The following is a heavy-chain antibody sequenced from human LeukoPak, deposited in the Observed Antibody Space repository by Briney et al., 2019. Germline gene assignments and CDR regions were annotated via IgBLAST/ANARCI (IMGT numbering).Heavy chain of an antibody. CDR3: TSALNLVLGELLGY. D-gene: IGHD3-16*01. CDR1: GFIFSKAW. J-gene: IGHJ4*02. CDR2: IKTEAEDGTT. Sequence: GGSLRLSCAASGFIFSKAWMAWVRQAPGKGLEWVGHIKTEAEDGTTDYAAPVKGRFTISRGDAKSTLYLQMNSLNTEDTAVYFCTSALNLVLGELLGYWGQGTLVTVSS. V-gene: IGHV3-15*01.